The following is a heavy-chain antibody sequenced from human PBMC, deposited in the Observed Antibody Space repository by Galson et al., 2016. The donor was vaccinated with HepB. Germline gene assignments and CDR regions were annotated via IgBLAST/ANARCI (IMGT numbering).Heavy chain of an antibody. D-gene: IGHD6-25*01. CDR1: GFTFRTYW. CDR3: ARSPRLAYYYYAMDV. Sequence: SLRLSCAASGFTFRTYWMNWVRQAPGGRLEWVANIKQDGSEKYYVDSVKGRFTISRDNAKNSLYLQMNSLRAEDTAVYYCARSPRLAYYYYAMDVWGQGTTVTVSS. CDR2: IKQDGSEK. J-gene: IGHJ6*02. V-gene: IGHV3-7*01.